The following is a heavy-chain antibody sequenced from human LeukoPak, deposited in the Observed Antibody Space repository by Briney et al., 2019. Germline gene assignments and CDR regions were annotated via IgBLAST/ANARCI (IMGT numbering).Heavy chain of an antibody. J-gene: IGHJ5*02. Sequence: GRSLRLSCVASGFMFRSYGMHWVRQAPGKGLEWVADIWYDGSYEYYADSVKGRFTISRDSSNNTLFLQMNSLRVEDTAVYYCATDSGYSRKARFDPWGQGTLVTVSS. V-gene: IGHV3-33*01. CDR3: ATDSGYSRKARFDP. CDR1: GFMFRSYG. D-gene: IGHD6-13*01. CDR2: IWYDGSYE.